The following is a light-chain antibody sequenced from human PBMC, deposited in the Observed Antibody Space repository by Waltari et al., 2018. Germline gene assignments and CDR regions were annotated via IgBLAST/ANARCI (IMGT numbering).Light chain of an antibody. V-gene: IGLV3-1*01. CDR2: HDD. J-gene: IGLJ1*01. CDR3: QAWDSSTDYV. CDR1: QLGNKY. Sequence: SYELTQPASVSVFPGQTARITCSGDQLGNKYACWYQQKPGQSPVMVMYHDDKRPSGIPDRFSGSNSGNTATLTISGTQAMDEADYYCQAWDSSTDYVFGPGTKVTVL.